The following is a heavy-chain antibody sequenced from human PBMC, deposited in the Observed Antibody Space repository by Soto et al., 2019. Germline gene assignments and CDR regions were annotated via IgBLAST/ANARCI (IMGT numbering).Heavy chain of an antibody. J-gene: IGHJ6*02. CDR3: ASSRDGYSFYFYYGMAV. CDR1: GFTFGNYG. V-gene: IGHV3-30*03. Sequence: QAQLVESGGGVVQPGTSLRLSCAASGFTFGNYGIHWVRQALGKGLEWMALILHDGSAEYYADSVKGRFTISRDNSKSTLYLQMSSLRAEGTAVYYCASSRDGYSFYFYYGMAVWGQGTTVTVSS. D-gene: IGHD4-4*01. CDR2: ILHDGSAE.